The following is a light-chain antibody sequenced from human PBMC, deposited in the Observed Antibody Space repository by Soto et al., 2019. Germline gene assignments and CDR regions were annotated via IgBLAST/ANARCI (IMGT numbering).Light chain of an antibody. CDR3: NSYTTSSTPVV. CDR1: SSDVGGYNY. Sequence: QSVLTQPASVSGSPGQSITISCTGTSSDVGGYNYVSWYQQHPGKAPKLMIYDVSIRPSGVSNRFSGSKSGNTASLTISGLQAEDEADYYCNSYTTSSTPVVFGGGTKLTVL. J-gene: IGLJ2*01. V-gene: IGLV2-14*01. CDR2: DVS.